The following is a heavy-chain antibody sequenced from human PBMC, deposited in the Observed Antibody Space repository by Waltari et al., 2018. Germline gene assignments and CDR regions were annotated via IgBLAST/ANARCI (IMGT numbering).Heavy chain of an antibody. Sequence: QVQLQESGPGLVKPSETLSLTCTVSGGSISSHYWRWIRQPPGKGLEWIGYIYYSGSTNYNPSLKSRVTISVDTSKNQFSLKLSSVTAADTAVYYCARVRHSSSTYYFDYWGQGTLVTVSS. CDR3: ARVRHSSSTYYFDY. CDR1: GGSISSHY. CDR2: IYYSGST. D-gene: IGHD6-13*01. V-gene: IGHV4-59*11. J-gene: IGHJ4*02.